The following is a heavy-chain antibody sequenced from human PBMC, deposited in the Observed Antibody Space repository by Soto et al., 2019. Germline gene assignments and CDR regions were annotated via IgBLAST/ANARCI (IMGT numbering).Heavy chain of an antibody. CDR3: ARQEWLRYLDY. CDR2: IYYSGST. D-gene: IGHD5-12*01. CDR1: GFSISSYY. V-gene: IGHV4-59*08. J-gene: IGHJ4*02. Sequence: PSETLSLTCPFSGFSISSYYWSWIRQPPGKGLEWIGYIYYSGSTNYNPSLKSRVTISVDTSKNQFSLKLSSVTAADTAVYYCARQEWLRYLDYWGQGTLVTVSS.